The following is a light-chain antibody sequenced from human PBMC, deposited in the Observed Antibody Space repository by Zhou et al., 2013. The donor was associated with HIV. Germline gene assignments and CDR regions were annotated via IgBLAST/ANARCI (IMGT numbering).Light chain of an antibody. CDR2: DAS. V-gene: IGKV3D-15*01. Sequence: EIVMTQSPGTLSVSPGERATLSCRASQSVGTNLAWYQQKTGQAPRLLIYDASTRATGIPVRFSGSGSGTEFTLTINSMQSEDFAVYYCQQYQDWPITFGQGTRLEIK. J-gene: IGKJ5*01. CDR3: QQYQDWPIT. CDR1: QSVGTN.